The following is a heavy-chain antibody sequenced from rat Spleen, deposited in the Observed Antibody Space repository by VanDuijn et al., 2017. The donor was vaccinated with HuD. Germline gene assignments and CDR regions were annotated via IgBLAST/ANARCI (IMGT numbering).Heavy chain of an antibody. Sequence: EVQLVESGGGLVQPGRSLKLSCVASGFTFNNYWMTWIRQAPGKGLEWIASITHTGGSTYYPDSVKGRFTISRDNAKNTLYLQIYSLRSEDTATYYCTRERNWAFDHWGQGVMVTVSS. J-gene: IGHJ2*01. V-gene: IGHV5-31*01. CDR3: TRERNWAFDH. CDR2: ITHTGGST. D-gene: IGHD5-1*01. CDR1: GFTFNNYW.